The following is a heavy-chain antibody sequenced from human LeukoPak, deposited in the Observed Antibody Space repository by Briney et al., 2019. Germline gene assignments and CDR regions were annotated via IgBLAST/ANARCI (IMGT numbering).Heavy chain of an antibody. J-gene: IGHJ4*02. V-gene: IGHV1-69*13. CDR2: IIPIFGTA. CDR3: ARIRYYGSGRGYYFDY. Sequence: SVKVSCKASGGTFSSYAISWVRQAPGQGLEWMGGIIPIFGTANYAQKFQGRVTITADESTSTAYMELSSLRSEGTAVYYCARIRYYGSGRGYYFDYWGQGTLVTVSS. CDR1: GGTFSSYA. D-gene: IGHD3-10*01.